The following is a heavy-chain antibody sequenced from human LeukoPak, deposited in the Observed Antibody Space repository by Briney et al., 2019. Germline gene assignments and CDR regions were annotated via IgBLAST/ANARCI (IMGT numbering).Heavy chain of an antibody. D-gene: IGHD1-26*01. CDR1: GGSFSGYY. J-gene: IGHJ4*02. CDR3: ARAPEWELLRAYYFDY. Sequence: SETLSLTCAVYGGSFSGYYWSWIRQPPGKGLEWIGEINPSGSTNYNPSLKSRVTISVDTSKNQFSLKLSSVTAADTAVYYCARAPEWELLRAYYFDYWGQGTLVTVSS. CDR2: INPSGST. V-gene: IGHV4-34*01.